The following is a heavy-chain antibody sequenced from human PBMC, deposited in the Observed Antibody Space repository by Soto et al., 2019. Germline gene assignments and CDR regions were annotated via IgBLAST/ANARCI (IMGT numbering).Heavy chain of an antibody. CDR2: IYWNDDK. CDR1: GFSLSTSGEG. Sequence: SGPKLVNPTQSPTLTCTFSGFSLSTSGEGVCWIRQPPGKALEWRALIYWNDDKRYSASLKSRLPITKDTSKNQVVLTMTNMHPVDTATSYCAHRPGITGTYYYKNWFDPWGQGTLVTVSS. D-gene: IGHD1-20*01. V-gene: IGHV2-5*01. J-gene: IGHJ5*02. CDR3: AHRPGITGTYYYKNWFDP.